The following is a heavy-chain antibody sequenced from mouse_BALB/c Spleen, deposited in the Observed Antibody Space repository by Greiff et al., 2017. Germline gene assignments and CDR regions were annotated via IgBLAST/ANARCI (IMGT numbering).Heavy chain of an antibody. Sequence: EVMLVESGPGLVKPSQSLSLTCTVTGFSITSDYAWNWIRQFPGNKLEWMGYISYSGSTSYNPSLKSRISITRDTSKNQFFLQLNSVTTEDTATYYCAKYGNWYFDVWGAGTTVTVSS. CDR2: ISYSGST. V-gene: IGHV3-2*02. D-gene: IGHD1-1*02. CDR3: AKYGNWYFDV. CDR1: GFSITSDYA. J-gene: IGHJ1*01.